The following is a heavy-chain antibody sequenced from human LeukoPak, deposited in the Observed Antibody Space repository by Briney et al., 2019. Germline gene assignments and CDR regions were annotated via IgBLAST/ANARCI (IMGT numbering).Heavy chain of an antibody. Sequence: GGSLRLSCAASGFTFIACAMSWVRQAPGKGLEWVSSIGGSGYSIYYGDSVKGRFTTSIDYSKNALYLQMNILRAEDTAIYYCVKGWAFGSGSYVSYWGQGTLVIVSS. D-gene: IGHD3-10*01. V-gene: IGHV3-23*01. CDR3: VKGWAFGSGSYVSY. CDR2: IGGSGYSI. CDR1: GFTFIACA. J-gene: IGHJ4*02.